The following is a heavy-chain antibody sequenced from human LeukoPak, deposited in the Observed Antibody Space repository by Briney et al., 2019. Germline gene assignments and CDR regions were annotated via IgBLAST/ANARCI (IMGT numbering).Heavy chain of an antibody. D-gene: IGHD3-3*01. CDR2: ISYDGSNK. V-gene: IGHV3-30*01. J-gene: IGHJ6*03. Sequence: GRSLRLSCAASGFTFSSYAMHWVRQAPGKGLEWVAVISYDGSNKYYADSVKGRFTISRDNSKNTLYLQMNSLRAEDTAVYYCARAGGIFVNYYYMDVWGPGTTVTVSS. CDR3: ARAGGIFVNYYYMDV. CDR1: GFTFSSYA.